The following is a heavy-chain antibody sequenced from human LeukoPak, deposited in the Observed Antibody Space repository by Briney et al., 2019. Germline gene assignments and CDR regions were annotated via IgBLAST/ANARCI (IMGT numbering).Heavy chain of an antibody. CDR2: ISASGGST. D-gene: IGHD3-10*01. V-gene: IGHV3-23*01. Sequence: GGSLRLSCAASGFAFSDYVMNWVRQAPGKGLEWVSAISASGGSTYYANSVKGRFTISRDNSKNTLYLQMNSLRADDTAVYYCAKVGYYYGSESYCLDYWGQGTLVTVSS. CDR1: GFAFSDYV. J-gene: IGHJ4*02. CDR3: AKVGYYYGSESYCLDY.